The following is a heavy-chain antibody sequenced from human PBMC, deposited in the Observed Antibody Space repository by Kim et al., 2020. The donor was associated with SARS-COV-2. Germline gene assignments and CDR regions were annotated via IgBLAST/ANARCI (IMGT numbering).Heavy chain of an antibody. J-gene: IGHJ2*01. CDR1: GGTFSSYA. CDR2: IIPIFGTA. Sequence: SVKVSCKASGGTFSSYAISWVRQAPGQGLEWMGGIIPIFGTANYAQKFQGRVTITADESTSTAYMELSSLRSEDTAVYYCARGGSMIVVDPLWYFDLWGRGTLVTVSS. D-gene: IGHD3-22*01. V-gene: IGHV1-69*13. CDR3: ARGGSMIVVDPLWYFDL.